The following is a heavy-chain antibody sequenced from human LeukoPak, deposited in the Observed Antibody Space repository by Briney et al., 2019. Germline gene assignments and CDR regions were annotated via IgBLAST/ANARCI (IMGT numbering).Heavy chain of an antibody. CDR2: IYYSGST. V-gene: IGHV4-39*07. D-gene: IGHD1-20*01. Sequence: SETLSLTCTVSGGSISSSSYYWGWIRQPPGKGLEWIGSIYYSGSTYYNPSLKSRVTISVDTSKNQFSLKLSSVTAADTAVYYCARDNWNLRVVDYWGQGTLVTVSP. CDR3: ARDNWNLRVVDY. J-gene: IGHJ4*02. CDR1: GGSISSSSYY.